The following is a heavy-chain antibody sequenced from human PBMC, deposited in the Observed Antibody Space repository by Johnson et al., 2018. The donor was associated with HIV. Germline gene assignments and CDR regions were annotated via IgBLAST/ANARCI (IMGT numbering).Heavy chain of an antibody. CDR1: GFTFSSYG. CDR2: IRYDGSNK. D-gene: IGHD3-22*01. V-gene: IGHV3-30*02. CDR3: AKEQSVVVIGIGAFDI. J-gene: IGHJ3*02. Sequence: QEKLVESGGGVVQPGGSLRLSCAASGFTFSSYGMHWVRQAPGKGLEWVAFIRYDGSNKYYADSVKGRFTISRDNSKNTLYLQMNSLRAEDTAVYYCAKEQSVVVIGIGAFDIWGQGTMVTVSS.